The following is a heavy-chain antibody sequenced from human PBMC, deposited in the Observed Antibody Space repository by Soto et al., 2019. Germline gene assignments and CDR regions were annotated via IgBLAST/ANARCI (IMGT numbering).Heavy chain of an antibody. CDR3: ARGPIPPGATSWLDP. CDR1: GGIFSSFS. Sequence: QVQLVQSGAEVKTPGSSVEVSCKASGGIFSSFSITWVRQVPGHGLEWMGGIIPMTGTPNYAEKFQGRLTLTADVSTRTANLVLSSLRSEDTAVYYCARGPIPPGATSWLDPWRQGTVVIVSS. D-gene: IGHD1-1*01. J-gene: IGHJ5*02. CDR2: IIPMTGTP. V-gene: IGHV1-69*01.